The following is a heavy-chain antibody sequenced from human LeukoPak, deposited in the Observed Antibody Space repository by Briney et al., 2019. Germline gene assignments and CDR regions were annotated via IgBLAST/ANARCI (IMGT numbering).Heavy chain of an antibody. V-gene: IGHV3-21*01. J-gene: IGHJ4*02. CDR3: AREYSSSSPFDY. D-gene: IGHD6-6*01. CDR2: ISSSSSYI. Sequence: GGSLRLSCAASGFTFSSDSMNWVRQAPGKGLEWVSSISSSSSYIYYADSVKGRFTISRDNAKNSPYLQMNSLRAEDTAVYYCAREYSSSSPFDYWGQGTLVTVSS. CDR1: GFTFSSDS.